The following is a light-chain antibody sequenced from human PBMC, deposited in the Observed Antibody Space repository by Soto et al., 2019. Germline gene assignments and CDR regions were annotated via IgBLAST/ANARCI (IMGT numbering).Light chain of an antibody. V-gene: IGKV1-39*01. CDR1: QGIRTY. CDR3: QESSSSRWP. CDR2: AES. Sequence: LFAEGGNRVNSTCRESQGIRTYLNWYKKKQGKAXKXXXYAESSLKSGVHSRLRGSGSENDFTINIISMQPEHSVTYSCQESSSSRWPFGQGTKV. J-gene: IGKJ1*01.